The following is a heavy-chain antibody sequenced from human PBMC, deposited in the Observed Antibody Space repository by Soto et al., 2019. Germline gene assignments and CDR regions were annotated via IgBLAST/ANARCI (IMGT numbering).Heavy chain of an antibody. CDR3: ARDGGGYGYAFDI. D-gene: IGHD5-18*01. Sequence: SETLSLTCTVSGGSISSYYWSWIRQPPGKGLEWIGYIYYSGSTNYNPSLKSRVTISVDTSKNQFSLKLSSVTAADTAVYYCARDGGGYGYAFDIWGQVTMVTVSS. CDR2: IYYSGST. V-gene: IGHV4-59*01. J-gene: IGHJ3*02. CDR1: GGSISSYY.